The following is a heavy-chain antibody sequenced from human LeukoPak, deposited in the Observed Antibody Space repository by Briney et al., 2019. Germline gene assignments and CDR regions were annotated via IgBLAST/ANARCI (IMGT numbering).Heavy chain of an antibody. J-gene: IGHJ4*02. Sequence: GGSLRLSCAASGFIFSSYSMNWVRQAPGKGLEWVSYISSSSSTIYYADSVKGRFTISRDNAKNSLYLQMNSLRAEDTAVYYCARVKGFDYWGQGTLVTVSS. CDR1: GFIFSSYS. CDR2: ISSSSSTI. V-gene: IGHV3-48*01. CDR3: ARVKGFDY.